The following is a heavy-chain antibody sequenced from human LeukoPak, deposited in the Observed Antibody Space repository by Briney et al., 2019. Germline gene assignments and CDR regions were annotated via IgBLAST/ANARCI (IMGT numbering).Heavy chain of an antibody. J-gene: IGHJ4*02. CDR3: AKAPVTSCRGAYCYPFDY. CDR2: ISSSSSYI. CDR1: GFTFSSYS. D-gene: IGHD2-21*01. V-gene: IGHV3-21*04. Sequence: GGSLRLSCAASGFTFSSYSMNWVRQAPGKGVEWVSSISSSSSYIYYADSVKGRFTISRDNAKNSLYLQMNSLRAEDAAVYYCAKAPVTSCRGAYCYPFDYWGQGTLVTVSS.